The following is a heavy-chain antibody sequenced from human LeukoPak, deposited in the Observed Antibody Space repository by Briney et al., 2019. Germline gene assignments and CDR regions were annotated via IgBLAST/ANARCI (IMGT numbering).Heavy chain of an antibody. CDR2: IKQDGSEK. D-gene: IGHD6-6*01. CDR3: ARVSYSSSDWFDP. CDR1: GFTFSSYS. J-gene: IGHJ5*02. V-gene: IGHV3-7*03. Sequence: GGSLRLSCAASGFTFSSYSMNWVRQAPGKGLEWVANIKQDGSEKYYVDSVKGRFTISRDNAKNSLYLQMNSLRAEDTALYYCARVSYSSSDWFDPWGQGTLVTVSS.